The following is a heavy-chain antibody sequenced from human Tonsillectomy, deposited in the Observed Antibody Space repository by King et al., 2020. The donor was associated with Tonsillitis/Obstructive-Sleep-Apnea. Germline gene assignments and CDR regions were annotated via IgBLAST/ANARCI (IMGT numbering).Heavy chain of an antibody. D-gene: IGHD1-1*01. CDR1: GFTFNSYG. CDR2: IYYVGITK. CDR3: ARVGNGATQIDY. Sequence: VQLVESGGGVVQPGRSLSLSCAASGFTFNSYGMHWVRQSPGKGLEWVAIIYYVGITKYYADSVKGRFTISRDNSKSTLYLQMNSLRADDTAVYYCARVGNGATQIDYWGQGTLVTVSS. J-gene: IGHJ4*02. V-gene: IGHV3-33*01.